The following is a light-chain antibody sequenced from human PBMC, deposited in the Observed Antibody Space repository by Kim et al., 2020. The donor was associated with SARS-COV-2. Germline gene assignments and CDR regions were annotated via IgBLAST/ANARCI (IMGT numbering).Light chain of an antibody. V-gene: IGLV4-69*01. CDR1: SGHSSYA. Sequence: ASVQLTCTLSSGHSSYAIAWHQQQPEKGPRFLMKVNSDGSHNKGDGIPDRFSGSSSGAERYLTISSLRSEDEADYYCQTWGTVTVVFGGGTQLTVL. CDR2: VNSDGSH. J-gene: IGLJ2*01. CDR3: QTWGTVTVV.